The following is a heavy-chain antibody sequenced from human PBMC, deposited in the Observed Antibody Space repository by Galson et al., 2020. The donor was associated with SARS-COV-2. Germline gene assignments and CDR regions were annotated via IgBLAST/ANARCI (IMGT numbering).Heavy chain of an antibody. V-gene: IGHV3-74*01. CDR1: GFTFSAYW. Sequence: GGSLRLSCAASGFTFSAYWMHWVRQAPGKGLEWVSRSDRDGSTTYYADSVKGRFTISRDNAKSTLYLQMNSLRAEDTAVYFCAREWGTSGYVIDQWGQGTLVTVSS. CDR3: AREWGTSGYVIDQ. D-gene: IGHD3-22*01. J-gene: IGHJ4*02. CDR2: SDRDGSTT.